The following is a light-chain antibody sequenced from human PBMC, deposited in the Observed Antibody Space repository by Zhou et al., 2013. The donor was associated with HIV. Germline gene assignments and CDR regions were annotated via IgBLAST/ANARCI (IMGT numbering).Light chain of an antibody. J-gene: IGKJ1*01. Sequence: DIQMTQSPSSLSASVGDRVTITCRASQTISSYLNWYQVKPGKAPNLLISAVSTLQSWVPLRFSGSGSGTDFTLTISSLQPEDFATYYCLQLIRTYLTFGRRDQGG. CDR1: QTISSY. V-gene: IGKV1-39*01. CDR2: AVS. CDR3: LQLIRTYLT.